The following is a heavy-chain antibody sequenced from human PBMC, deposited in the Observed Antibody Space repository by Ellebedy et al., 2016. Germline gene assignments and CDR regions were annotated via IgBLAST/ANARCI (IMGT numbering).Heavy chain of an antibody. D-gene: IGHD6-25*01. V-gene: IGHV3-7*01. J-gene: IGHJ6*02. Sequence: GGSLRLSCAASGFTFSSYWMSWVRQAPGKGLEWVANIKQDGSEKYYVDSVKGRFTISRDNAKNSLYLQMNSLRAEDTAVYYCASSGWPRFYYYYYYGMDVWGQGTTVTVSS. CDR1: GFTFSSYW. CDR2: IKQDGSEK. CDR3: ASSGWPRFYYYYYYGMDV.